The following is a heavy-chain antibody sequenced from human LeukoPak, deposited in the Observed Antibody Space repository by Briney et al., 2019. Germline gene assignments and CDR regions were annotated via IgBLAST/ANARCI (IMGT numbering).Heavy chain of an antibody. D-gene: IGHD3-16*01. V-gene: IGHV1-69*08. CDR1: GGTFVSYT. CDR3: SGDLNWHHDS. CDR2: SIPIFDRT. J-gene: IGHJ5*02. Sequence: SVTVSFKASGGTFVSYTINWVRQAPGQGLEWMGRSIPIFDRTNYARNFQGRVTITADKSTTTVYMELTSLRSDDTAVYYCSGDLNWHHDSWGQGTLVTVSS.